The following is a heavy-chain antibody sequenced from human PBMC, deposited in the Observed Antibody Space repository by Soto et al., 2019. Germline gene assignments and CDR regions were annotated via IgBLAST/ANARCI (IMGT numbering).Heavy chain of an antibody. Sequence: EVHLVESGGGWVKPGGSLRLSCAASGFTFSNVWMSWVRQAPGKGLEWVGRTTSKTDGGTIDYAAPVKGRFSISRDDSKNTLYLQMNSLKTEDTAVYYCAAVGPVASRLDFWGQGTLVTVSS. CDR1: GFTFSNVW. J-gene: IGHJ4*02. CDR3: AAVGPVASRLDF. D-gene: IGHD2-15*01. V-gene: IGHV3-15*01. CDR2: TTSKTDGGTI.